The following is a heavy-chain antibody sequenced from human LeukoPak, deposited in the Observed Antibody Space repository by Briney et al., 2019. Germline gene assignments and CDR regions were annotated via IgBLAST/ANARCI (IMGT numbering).Heavy chain of an antibody. J-gene: IGHJ3*02. V-gene: IGHV3-21*01. CDR1: GFTFSSYS. CDR2: ISSSSSYI. D-gene: IGHD3-22*01. CDR3: AKGHYDSSGYYYPVDAFDI. Sequence: GGSLRLSCAASGFTFSSYSMNWVRQAPGKGLEWVSSISSSSSYIYYADSVKGRFTISRDNAKNSLYLQMNSLRAEDTAVYYCAKGHYDSSGYYYPVDAFDIWAQGTMVTVSS.